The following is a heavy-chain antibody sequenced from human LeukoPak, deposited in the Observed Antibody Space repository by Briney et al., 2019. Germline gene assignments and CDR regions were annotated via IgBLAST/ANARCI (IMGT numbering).Heavy chain of an antibody. CDR3: GKDQNGVHVGAFDC. CDR2: IRGSGGST. J-gene: IGHJ3*01. CDR1: GFTFSDYA. V-gene: IGHV3-23*01. Sequence: GGSLRLSCAASGFTFSDYALIWVRQAPGKGLEWISAIRGSGGSTYYADSVKGRCTISRDNSRNTVYLQMNSLRAEDTALYFCGKDQNGVHVGAFDCWGPGKMVTVSS. D-gene: IGHD4-17*01.